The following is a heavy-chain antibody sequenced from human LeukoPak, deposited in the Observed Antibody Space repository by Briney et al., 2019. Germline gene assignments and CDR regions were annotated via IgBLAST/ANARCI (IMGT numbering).Heavy chain of an antibody. D-gene: IGHD6-13*01. CDR3: ARGPGPGELAAGTNNWFDP. V-gene: IGHV4-39*07. J-gene: IGHJ5*02. Sequence: SETLSLTCVVSGGSIRSKSYYWGWIRQPPGTGLEWIGSIYYSGNDYYNPSLKSRVTISVDTSKNQFSLKLTAVTAADTAVYYCARGPGPGELAAGTNNWFDPWGRGTLVTVSS. CDR2: IYYSGND. CDR1: GGSIRSKSYY.